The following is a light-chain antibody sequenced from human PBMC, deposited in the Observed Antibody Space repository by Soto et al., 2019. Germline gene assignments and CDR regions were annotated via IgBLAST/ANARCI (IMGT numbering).Light chain of an antibody. CDR2: GNT. CDR3: QSYDGSRSYGV. J-gene: IGLJ3*02. Sequence: QSVLTQPPSVSGAPGQRVTISCTGSSSNIGAGYDVHWYQQLPGTAPKLLVSGNTNRPSGVPDRFSGSKSGTSASLAITGLQAEDEADSYCQSYDGSRSYGVFGGGTKLTVL. CDR1: SSNIGAGYD. V-gene: IGLV1-40*01.